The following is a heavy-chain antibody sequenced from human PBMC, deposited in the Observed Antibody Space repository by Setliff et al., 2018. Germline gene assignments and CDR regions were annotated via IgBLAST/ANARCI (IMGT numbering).Heavy chain of an antibody. V-gene: IGHV4-59*08. CDR3: ARSHHLVLTNWFDT. D-gene: IGHD1-26*01. CDR1: GGSVRGYY. J-gene: IGHJ5*02. Sequence: SETLSLTCTVSGGSVRGYYWSWIRQPPGKGLEWIGYMYYSGDTNYNPSLKSRVTISVDTSKNQFSLELRSVTAADTAVYYCARSHHLVLTNWFDTWGQGIRVTVSS. CDR2: MYYSGDT.